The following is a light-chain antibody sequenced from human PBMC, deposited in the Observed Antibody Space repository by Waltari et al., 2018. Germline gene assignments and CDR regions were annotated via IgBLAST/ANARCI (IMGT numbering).Light chain of an antibody. CDR1: SSDIGGYNY. V-gene: IGLV2-14*03. J-gene: IGLJ2*01. Sequence: QSVLTQPASVSGSPGQSITISCTGTSSDIGGYNYVSWYQQHPGKAPKLMIYDVSRWPSRVSPRFSGSKSCNTASLTISGLQAEDEAHYYCTSYTSTNTVIFGGGTKVTVL. CDR3: TSYTSTNTVI. CDR2: DVS.